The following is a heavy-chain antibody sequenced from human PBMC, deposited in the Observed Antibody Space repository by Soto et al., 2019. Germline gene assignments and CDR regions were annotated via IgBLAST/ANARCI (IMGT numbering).Heavy chain of an antibody. J-gene: IGHJ6*02. CDR1: GFTFSSYG. CDR3: ARDDNPYYYYYGMDV. CDR2: IWYDGSNK. D-gene: IGHD1-20*01. Sequence: QVQLVESGGGVVQPGRSLRLSCAASGFTFSSYGMHWVRQAPGKGLEWVAVIWYDGSNKYYADSVKGRFTISRDNSKNTLYLQMNSLRAEDTAVYYGARDDNPYYYYYGMDVWGQGTTVTVSS. V-gene: IGHV3-33*01.